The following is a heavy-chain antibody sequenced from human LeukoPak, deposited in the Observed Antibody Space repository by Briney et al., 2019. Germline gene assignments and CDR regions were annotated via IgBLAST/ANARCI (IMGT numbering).Heavy chain of an antibody. D-gene: IGHD3-10*01. J-gene: IGHJ4*02. V-gene: IGHV4-59*11. CDR1: VGSLSDHY. CDR3: ARGDWGSGTDPRLGY. Sequence: SETLSLTCTVSVGSLSDHYWSWIRQPPGKGLEWIGCISNSGSILYSGTTYYNPSLKSRVTISLDTSKNQFSLKLTSVNAADTAVYYCARGDWGSGTDPRLGYWGLGTLVTVSS. CDR2: ISNSGSILYSGTT.